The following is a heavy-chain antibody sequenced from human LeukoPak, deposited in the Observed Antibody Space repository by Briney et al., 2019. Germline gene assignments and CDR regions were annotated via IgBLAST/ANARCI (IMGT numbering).Heavy chain of an antibody. Sequence: GASVKVSCKASGYTFTSYAISWVRQAPGQGLEWVGWISPYNGNTNYAQKLQGRVTMTTDTSTSTAYMELRSLRSDDTAVYYCARQHHYVWGSYRSDYWGQGTLVTVSS. CDR2: ISPYNGNT. V-gene: IGHV1-18*01. CDR3: ARQHHYVWGSYRSDY. CDR1: GYTFTSYA. J-gene: IGHJ4*02. D-gene: IGHD3-16*02.